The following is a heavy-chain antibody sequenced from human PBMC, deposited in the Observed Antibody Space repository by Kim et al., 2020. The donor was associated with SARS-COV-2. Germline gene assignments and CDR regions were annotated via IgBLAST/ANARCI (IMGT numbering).Heavy chain of an antibody. D-gene: IGHD3-10*01. CDR1: GYTFTGYY. CDR2: INPNSGGT. V-gene: IGHV1-2*06. J-gene: IGHJ4*02. Sequence: ASVKVSCKASGYTFTGYYIHWVRQAPGQGLEWMGRINPNSGGTDYAQKFQGRVTMTRDTSISTAYMDLSSLRSDDTAVYYCARGYYGSGSFYYFDYLGQGTLVTVSS. CDR3: ARGYYGSGSFYYFDY.